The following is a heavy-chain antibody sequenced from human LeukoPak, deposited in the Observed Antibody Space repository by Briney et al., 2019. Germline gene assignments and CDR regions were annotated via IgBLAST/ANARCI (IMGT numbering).Heavy chain of an antibody. D-gene: IGHD3-10*01. CDR2: ISGVGTDP. Sequence: PGGSLRLSCAASGFVFSGYAMTWVRQAPGKGLEWVSAISGVGTDPYYADSVRGRFTISRDNSKNTLHLQMNSLRAEDTALYFCARAVYGSGTEHLNYYGVDVWGQGTTVTVSS. CDR1: GFVFSGYA. CDR3: ARAVYGSGTEHLNYYGVDV. V-gene: IGHV3-23*01. J-gene: IGHJ6*02.